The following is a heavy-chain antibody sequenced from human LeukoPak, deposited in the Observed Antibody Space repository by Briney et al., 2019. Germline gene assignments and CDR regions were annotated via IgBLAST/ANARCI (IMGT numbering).Heavy chain of an antibody. CDR1: GFSFGSYW. D-gene: IGHD5-18*01. J-gene: IGHJ4*02. V-gene: IGHV3-53*01. Sequence: GGSLRLSCAASGFSFGSYWMSWVRQAPGKGLEWVSVIYSGGSTYYADSVKGRFTISRDNSKNTLYLQMNSLRAEDTAVYYCARGGYSYELAYWGQGTLVTVSS. CDR3: ARGGYSYELAY. CDR2: IYSGGST.